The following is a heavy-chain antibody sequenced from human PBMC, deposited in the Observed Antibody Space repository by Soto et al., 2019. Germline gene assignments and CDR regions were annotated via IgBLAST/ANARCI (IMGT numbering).Heavy chain of an antibody. Sequence: SETLSLTCTVSGCSISNYYWSWIRQPPGKGLEWIGYIYYSGRTNYTPSLKSRVTISIDTSKNQFSLKLSSVTAADTAVYYCARHASESPYYFDYWGQGTLVTVSS. V-gene: IGHV4-59*08. J-gene: IGHJ4*02. CDR2: IYYSGRT. CDR3: ARHASESPYYFDY. CDR1: GCSISNYY.